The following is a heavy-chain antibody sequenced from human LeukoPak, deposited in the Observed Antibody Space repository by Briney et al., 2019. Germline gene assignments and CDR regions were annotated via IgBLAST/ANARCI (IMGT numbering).Heavy chain of an antibody. CDR2: IFYSGST. CDR3: ARDGGPSRGFDY. V-gene: IGHV4-59*01. Sequence: SETLSLTCIVSGGSFNNYYWSWIRQPPGKGLEWIGYIFYSGSTTYNPSLKSRITMSVDTFKNQFSLKLRSVTAADTAVYYCARDGGPSRGFDYWGQGTLVTVSS. D-gene: IGHD3-10*01. CDR1: GGSFNNYY. J-gene: IGHJ4*02.